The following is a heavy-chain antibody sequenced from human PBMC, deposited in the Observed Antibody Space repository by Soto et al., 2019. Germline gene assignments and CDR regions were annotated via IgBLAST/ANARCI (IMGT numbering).Heavy chain of an antibody. V-gene: IGHV5-10-1*01. CDR1: GYSFTSYW. J-gene: IGHJ4*02. Sequence: GESLKISCKGSGYSFTSYWISWVRQMPGKGLEWMGRIDPSDSYTNYSPSFQGHVTISADKSISTAYLQWSSLKASDTAMYYCARHSYYGSGSYPFDFWGQGTLVTVSS. CDR3: ARHSYYGSGSYPFDF. D-gene: IGHD3-10*01. CDR2: IDPSDSYT.